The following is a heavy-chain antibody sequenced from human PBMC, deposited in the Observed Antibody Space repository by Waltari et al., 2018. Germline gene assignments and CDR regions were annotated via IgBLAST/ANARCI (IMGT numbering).Heavy chain of an antibody. V-gene: IGHV3-7*01. J-gene: IGHJ4*02. CDR3: VGWNDPINS. D-gene: IGHD1-1*01. CDR1: GFTISRFW. CDR2: IGPDGSDK. Sequence: EAQLVQPGGGLVQPGGSLTLSCAASGFTISRFWMTWIRKAPGQGLQWLAHIGPDGSDKYYVDSVKGRFTISRDNAENSLLLQMSSLRVEDTALYYCVGWNDPINSWGQGTLVAVSS.